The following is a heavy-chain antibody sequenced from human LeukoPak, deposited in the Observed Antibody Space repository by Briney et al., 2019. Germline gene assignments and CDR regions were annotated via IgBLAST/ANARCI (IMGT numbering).Heavy chain of an antibody. J-gene: IGHJ4*02. CDR3: ARDAVVTATDRYFDY. CDR2: INPNSGDT. CDR1: ENIFANYY. Sequence: ASVKVACKASENIFANYYMHWVRQAPGQGLEWMGWINPNSGDTNYAQNFQGRVTMTRDTSISTAYMELSRLRSDDTAVYYCARDAVVTATDRYFDYWGQGTLVTVSS. V-gene: IGHV1-2*02. D-gene: IGHD2-21*02.